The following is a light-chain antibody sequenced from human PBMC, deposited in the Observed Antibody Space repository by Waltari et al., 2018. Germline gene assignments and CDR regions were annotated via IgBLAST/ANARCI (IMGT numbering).Light chain of an antibody. J-gene: IGLJ2*01. CDR1: SSDVGGYNY. V-gene: IGLV2-11*01. CDR3: CSYAGTYTPL. CDR2: DFT. Sequence: QSALTQPRSVSGSPGQSVAIPCTGTSSDVGGYNYVSWYQQYPGTAPKLIIYDFTKRPSGVPDRFSGSKSGDTASLTISGLQAEDEADYYCCSYAGTYTPLFGGGTKWTVL.